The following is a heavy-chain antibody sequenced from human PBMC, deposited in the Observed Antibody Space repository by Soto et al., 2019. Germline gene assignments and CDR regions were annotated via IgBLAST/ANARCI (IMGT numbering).Heavy chain of an antibody. CDR1: GYSLTGYY. V-gene: IGHV1-2*02. Sequence: QAQLVQSGAEMKKSGASLKISCGASGYSLTGYYLHWLRQAPGRGLEWMGWLNPDSGEAIYALKFQGRVTMTRDTTSSTAYLEVWTLTSDDTAIYYCARGGYYDSGLYKGDLDVWGQGTFVTVSS. D-gene: IGHD3-22*01. J-gene: IGHJ3*01. CDR2: LNPDSGEA. CDR3: ARGGYYDSGLYKGDLDV.